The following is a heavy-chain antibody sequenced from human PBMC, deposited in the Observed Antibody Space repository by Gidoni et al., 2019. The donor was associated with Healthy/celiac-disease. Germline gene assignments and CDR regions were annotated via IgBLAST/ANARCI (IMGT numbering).Heavy chain of an antibody. D-gene: IGHD4-4*01. CDR3: ARRDYSNWFDP. J-gene: IGHJ5*02. CDR2: IYYSGST. Sequence: DGLEWIGSIYYSGSTYYNPSLKSRVTISVDTSKNQFSLKLSSVTAADTAVYYCARRDYSNWFDPWGQGTLVTVSS. V-gene: IGHV4-39*01.